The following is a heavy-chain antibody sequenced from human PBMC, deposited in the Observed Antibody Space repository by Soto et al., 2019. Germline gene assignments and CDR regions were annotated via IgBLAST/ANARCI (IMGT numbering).Heavy chain of an antibody. J-gene: IGHJ5*02. CDR2: VYYSGSA. V-gene: IGHV4-59*01. CDR3: VRDYLLTGFDT. Sequence: SETLSLTCTVSNGSIGTYYWTWVRQPPGKGLEWIGYVYYSGSANYNPSLKSRVGMSMDTSKNQFSLELKSVTAADTATYFCVRDYLLTGFDTWGQGTLVTVSS. CDR1: NGSIGTYY. D-gene: IGHD3-9*01.